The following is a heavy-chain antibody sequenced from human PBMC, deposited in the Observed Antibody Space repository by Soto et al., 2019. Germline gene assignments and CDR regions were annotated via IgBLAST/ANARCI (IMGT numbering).Heavy chain of an antibody. D-gene: IGHD3-3*01. CDR1: GGTFSSYA. V-gene: IGHV1-69*01. CDR3: ALYYDFWSGYYRGYYFDY. J-gene: IGHJ4*02. Sequence: QVQLVQSGAEVKKPGSSVKVSCKASGGTFSSYAISWVRQAPGQGLEWMGGIIPIFGTANYAQKFQGRVTMTADESTSTAYMELSSLRSEDTAVYYCALYYDFWSGYYRGYYFDYWGQGTLVTVSS. CDR2: IIPIFGTA.